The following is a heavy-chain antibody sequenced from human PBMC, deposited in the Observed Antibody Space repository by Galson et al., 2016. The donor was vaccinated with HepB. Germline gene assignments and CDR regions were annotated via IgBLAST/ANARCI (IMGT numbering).Heavy chain of an antibody. CDR3: ARVDRYYHDGTYPRSWFDP. J-gene: IGHJ5*02. CDR2: ISAYNGGT. CDR1: GYTFTGYA. V-gene: IGHV1-18*01. D-gene: IGHD3-22*01. Sequence: SVKVSCKASGYTFTGYAISWVRQAPGQGLEWMGWISAYNGGTDFEQQFQGRVTMTTDSLTTTAYLELRSLRSDDTAAYYCARVDRYYHDGTYPRSWFDPWGQGTLVTVSS.